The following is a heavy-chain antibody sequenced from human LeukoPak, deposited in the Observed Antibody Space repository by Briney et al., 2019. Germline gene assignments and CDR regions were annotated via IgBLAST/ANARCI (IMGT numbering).Heavy chain of an antibody. CDR3: ARDAGAVDY. D-gene: IGHD1-26*01. Sequence: GGSLRLSCAASGFTFSSYGMHWVRQAPGKGLEWVAGIWYDGRNKYYADSVKGRVTISRDNAKNTLYLQMNRLRDEDTAVYSCARDAGAVDYWGQGTLVTVSS. J-gene: IGHJ4*02. CDR1: GFTFSSYG. V-gene: IGHV3-33*01. CDR2: IWYDGRNK.